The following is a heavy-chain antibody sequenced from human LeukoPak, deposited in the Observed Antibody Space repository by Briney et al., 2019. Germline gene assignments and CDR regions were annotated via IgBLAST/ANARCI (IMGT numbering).Heavy chain of an antibody. Sequence: SETLSLTCSVSGGSISTYYWNWIRQTPGQGLEWIGHISYGNTDYNPSLKSRVTISVDTSKNQFSLKLTSVTAADTAVYCCARDKAHSYGRYFDPWGQGALVTVSS. CDR2: ISYGNT. V-gene: IGHV4-59*01. CDR1: GGSISTYY. J-gene: IGHJ5*02. CDR3: ARDKAHSYGRYFDP. D-gene: IGHD5-18*01.